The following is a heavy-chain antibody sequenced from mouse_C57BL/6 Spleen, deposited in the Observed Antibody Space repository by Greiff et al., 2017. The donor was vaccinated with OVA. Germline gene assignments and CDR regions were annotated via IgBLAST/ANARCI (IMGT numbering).Heavy chain of an antibody. J-gene: IGHJ2*01. CDR3: ARHYGRPGFYYFDY. V-gene: IGHV3-6*01. CDR2: ISYDGSN. CDR1: GYSITSGYY. D-gene: IGHD1-1*02. Sequence: EVKLQESGPGLVKPSQSLSLTCSVTGYSITSGYYWNWIRQFPGNKLEWMGYISYDGSNNYNPSLKNRISITRDTSKNQFFLKLNSVTTEDTATYYCARHYGRPGFYYFDYWGQGTTLTVSS.